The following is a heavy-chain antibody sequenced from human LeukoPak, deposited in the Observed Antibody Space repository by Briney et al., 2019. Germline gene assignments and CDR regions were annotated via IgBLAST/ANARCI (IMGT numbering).Heavy chain of an antibody. J-gene: IGHJ4*02. D-gene: IGHD6-13*01. CDR3: ASQQQLAPYYFDY. Sequence: SETLSLTCAVYGGSFSGYYWSWIRQPPGKGLEWIGEINHSGSTNYNPSLKSRVTIPVDTSKNQFSLKLSSVTAADTAVYYCASQQQLAPYYFDYWGQGTLVTVSS. CDR1: GGSFSGYY. CDR2: INHSGST. V-gene: IGHV4-34*01.